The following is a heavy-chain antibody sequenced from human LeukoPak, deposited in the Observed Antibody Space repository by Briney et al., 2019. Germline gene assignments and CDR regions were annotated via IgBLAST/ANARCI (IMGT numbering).Heavy chain of an antibody. J-gene: IGHJ4*02. Sequence: GGSLRLSCAASGFTFSSYAMSWVRQAPGKGLEWVSVISGSGGSTYYADSVKGRFTISRDNSKNTLYLQMNSLRAEDTAVYYCARVIRGSYYIFDYWGQGTLVTVSS. D-gene: IGHD1-26*01. CDR1: GFTFSSYA. CDR3: ARVIRGSYYIFDY. V-gene: IGHV3-23*01. CDR2: ISGSGGST.